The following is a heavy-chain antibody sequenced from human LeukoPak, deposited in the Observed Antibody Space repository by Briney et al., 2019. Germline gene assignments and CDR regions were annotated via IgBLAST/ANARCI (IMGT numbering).Heavy chain of an antibody. CDR2: VSGSGGST. V-gene: IGHV3-23*01. Sequence: GGSLRLSCAASGFTFSNYAMSWVRPAPGEGLDWGSSVSGSGGSTYYADSVKGRFTISRDNSKNTLYLQMNSLRAEDTAVYYCAKSIAAAGTRKAYWGQGTLVTVPS. J-gene: IGHJ4*02. D-gene: IGHD6-13*01. CDR1: GFTFSNYA. CDR3: AKSIAAAGTRKAY.